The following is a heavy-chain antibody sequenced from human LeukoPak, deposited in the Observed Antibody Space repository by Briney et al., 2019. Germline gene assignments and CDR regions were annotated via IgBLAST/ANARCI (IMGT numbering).Heavy chain of an antibody. Sequence: KTGGSLRLSCAASGFTFSIYSMNWVRQAPGKGLEWVSSISRSSSSIYYADSVKGRFTISRDNAKNSLYLQMNSLRAEDTAVYYCARDDSDGSGSYYPSYYYYYGMDVWGQGTTVTVSS. CDR2: ISRSSSSI. V-gene: IGHV3-21*01. D-gene: IGHD3-10*01. CDR1: GFTFSIYS. CDR3: ARDDSDGSGSYYPSYYYYYGMDV. J-gene: IGHJ6*02.